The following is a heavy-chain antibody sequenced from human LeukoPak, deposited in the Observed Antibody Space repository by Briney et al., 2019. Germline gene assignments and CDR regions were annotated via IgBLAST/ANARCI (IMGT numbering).Heavy chain of an antibody. CDR3: ARQYSSSPDYYYYYYMDV. CDR1: GYSFTSYW. CDR2: IYPGDSDT. J-gene: IGHJ6*03. V-gene: IGHV5-51*01. Sequence: GESLQISCKGSGYSFTSYWIGWVRQMPGKGLEWMGIIYPGDSDTRYSPSFQGQVTISADKSISTAYLQWSSLKASDTAMYYCARQYSSSPDYYYYYYMDVWGKGTTVTVSS. D-gene: IGHD6-6*01.